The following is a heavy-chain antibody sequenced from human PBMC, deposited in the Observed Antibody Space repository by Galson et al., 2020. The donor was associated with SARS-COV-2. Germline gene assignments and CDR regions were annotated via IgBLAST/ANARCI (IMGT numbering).Heavy chain of an antibody. V-gene: IGHV3-74*01. CDR2: IYSEGSST. D-gene: IGHD3-16*01. J-gene: IGHJ4*02. CDR3: ARGDMRNDYFDY. Sequence: GGSLRLSCAASGFTFSSYWIHWVRQAPGKGLVWVSRIYSEGSSTSYADSVKGRFTISGDDAKNTLYLHMRSLRAEDTAVYYCARGDMRNDYFDYWGQGTLVTVSS. CDR1: GFTFSSYW.